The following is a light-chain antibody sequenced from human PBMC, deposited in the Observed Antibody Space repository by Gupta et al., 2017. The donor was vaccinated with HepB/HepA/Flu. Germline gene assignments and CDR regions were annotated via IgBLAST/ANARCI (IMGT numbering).Light chain of an antibody. Sequence: QLVLTQPPSLSAFPGESARPTCTLPSDINAGGYNIYRYQQKPGRPPRYLLYFDSYSHRGQGSGVPSRFSGPKYAYANTVILPISGLQSEDESYYYCLIWLGNAVVFGGGTKLTVL. J-gene: IGLJ2*01. CDR2: FDSYSHR. V-gene: IGLV5-37*01. CDR1: SDINAGGYN. CDR3: LIWLGNAVV.